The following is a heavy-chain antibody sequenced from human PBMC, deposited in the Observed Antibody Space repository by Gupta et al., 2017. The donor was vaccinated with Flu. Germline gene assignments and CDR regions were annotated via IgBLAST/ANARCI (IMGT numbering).Heavy chain of an antibody. J-gene: IGHJ4*02. CDR3: AREYSDSRGFDS. V-gene: IGHV1-2*02. CDR1: GYTFTDYY. CDR2: INPNSGGT. Sequence: KASGYTFTDYYIHWVRQAPGQGPEWMGWINPNSGGTNFAQKFQGRVTMTRDTSISTAYMELSRMKSDDTAVYYCAREYSDSRGFDSWGQGTLVTVSS. D-gene: IGHD3-22*01.